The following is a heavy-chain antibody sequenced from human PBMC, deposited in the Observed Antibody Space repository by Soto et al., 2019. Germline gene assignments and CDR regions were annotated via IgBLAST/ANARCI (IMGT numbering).Heavy chain of an antibody. CDR2: IYYSGST. V-gene: IGHV4-30-4*01. Sequence: SETLSLTCTVSGGSISSGDYYWSWIRQPPGKGLEWIGYIYYSGSTYYNPSLKSRVTISVDTSKNQFSLKLSSVTAADTAVYYCASCRGDCYSRAGEIDYWGQGTLVTVSA. CDR3: ASCRGDCYSRAGEIDY. CDR1: GGSISSGDYY. D-gene: IGHD2-21*02. J-gene: IGHJ4*02.